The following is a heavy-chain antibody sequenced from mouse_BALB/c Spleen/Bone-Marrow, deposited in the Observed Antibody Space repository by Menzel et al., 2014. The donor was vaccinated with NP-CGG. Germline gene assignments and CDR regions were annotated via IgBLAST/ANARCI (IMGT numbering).Heavy chain of an antibody. CDR2: IRNKAYGYTT. J-gene: IGHJ4*01. CDR1: GFTFTDYY. V-gene: IGHV7-3*02. CDR3: ARFPMDY. Sequence: VQLQQSGGGLVQPGGSLRLSCTTSGFTFTDYYMNWVRQPPGKALEWLAFIRNKAYGYTTEYSASVRGRFTISRDNSQSILYLQMNALRAEDSATYDCARFPMDYWGQGTSVTVSS.